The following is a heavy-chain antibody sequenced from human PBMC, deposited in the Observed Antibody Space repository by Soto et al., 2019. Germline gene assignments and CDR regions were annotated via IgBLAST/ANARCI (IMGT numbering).Heavy chain of an antibody. CDR1: GFTFRSYA. Sequence: GGSLILSCAASGFTFRSYAMSWVRQAPGKGLEWVSAISGSGGSTYYADSVKGRFTISRDNSKNTLYLQMNSLRAEDTAVYYCAKKYSSGWYGAFDIWGQGTMVTVSS. CDR3: AKKYSSGWYGAFDI. CDR2: ISGSGGST. V-gene: IGHV3-23*01. D-gene: IGHD6-19*01. J-gene: IGHJ3*02.